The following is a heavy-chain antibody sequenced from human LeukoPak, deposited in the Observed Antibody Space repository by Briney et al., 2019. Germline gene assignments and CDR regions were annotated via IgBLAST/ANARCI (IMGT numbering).Heavy chain of an antibody. J-gene: IGHJ4*02. D-gene: IGHD6-19*01. CDR2: ISGSGGST. CDR1: GFTFSSYE. Sequence: PGGSLRLSCAASGFTFSSYEMDWVRQAPGKGLEWVSDISGSGGSTYYADSVKGRFTISRDNSKNTLYLQMNSLRAEDTAVYYCAKGFTYSSGWYGDYWGQGTLVTVSS. V-gene: IGHV3-23*01. CDR3: AKGFTYSSGWYGDY.